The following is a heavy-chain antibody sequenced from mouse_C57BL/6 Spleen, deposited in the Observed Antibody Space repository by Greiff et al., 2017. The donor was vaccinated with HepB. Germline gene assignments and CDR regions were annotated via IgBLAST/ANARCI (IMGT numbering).Heavy chain of an antibody. CDR3: ARGRNYYGSSYGAMDY. V-gene: IGHV1-64*01. Sequence: VQLQQPGAELVKPGASVKLSCKASGYTFTSYWMHWVKQRPGQGLEWIGMIHPNSGSTNYNEKFKSKATLTVDKSSSTAYMQLSSLTSEDSAVYYWARGRNYYGSSYGAMDYWGQGTSVTVSS. D-gene: IGHD1-1*01. CDR2: IHPNSGST. J-gene: IGHJ4*01. CDR1: GYTFTSYW.